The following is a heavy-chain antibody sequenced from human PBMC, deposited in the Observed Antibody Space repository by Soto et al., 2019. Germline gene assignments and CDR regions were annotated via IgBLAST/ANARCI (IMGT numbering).Heavy chain of an antibody. V-gene: IGHV3-23*01. CDR2: IGAGGDT. CDR3: AMEGVTARFDY. Sequence: EVHLLESGGGLVQPGGSLRLSCAASGFTFMNYAMAWVRQAPGKGLEYVSAIGAGGDTFYADSVRGRFTISRDNSKRTLYLQMDSLRAEDTAVYSCAMEGVTARFDYWGQGTLVTVSS. J-gene: IGHJ4*02. CDR1: GFTFMNYA. D-gene: IGHD6-6*01.